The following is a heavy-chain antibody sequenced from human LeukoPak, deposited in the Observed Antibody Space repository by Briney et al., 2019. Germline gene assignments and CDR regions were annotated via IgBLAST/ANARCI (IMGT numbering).Heavy chain of an antibody. CDR2: ISAYNGNT. J-gene: IGHJ4*02. D-gene: IGHD2-15*01. Sequence: ASVKVSCKASGYTFTSYGISWVRQAPGQGLEWMGWISAYNGNTNYAQKLQGRVTMTTDTSTSTAYMELRSLRSGDTAVYYCARAPYCSGGSCYSGDFDYWAREPWSPSPQ. CDR3: ARAPYCSGGSCYSGDFDY. V-gene: IGHV1-18*01. CDR1: GYTFTSYG.